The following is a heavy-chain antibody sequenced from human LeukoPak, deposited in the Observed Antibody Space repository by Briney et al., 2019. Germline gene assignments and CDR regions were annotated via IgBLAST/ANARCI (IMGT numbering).Heavy chain of an antibody. CDR1: GGSFSGYY. CDR3: ASRDYYDSSGYYYQLDY. CDR2: INHSGST. D-gene: IGHD3-22*01. V-gene: IGHV4-34*01. Sequence: SETLSLTCAVYGGSFSGYYWSWIRQPPGKGLEWIGEINHSGSTNYNPSLKSRVTISVDTSKNQFSLKLSSVTAADTAVYYCASRDYYDSSGYYYQLDYWGQGTLVTVSS. J-gene: IGHJ4*02.